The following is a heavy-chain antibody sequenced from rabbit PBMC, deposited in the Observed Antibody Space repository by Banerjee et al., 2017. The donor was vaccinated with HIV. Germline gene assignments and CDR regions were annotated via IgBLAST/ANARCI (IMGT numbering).Heavy chain of an antibody. CDR3: ARDYTYGYAGYAYAFNL. D-gene: IGHD6-1*01. Sequence: QSLEESGGGLVQPEGSLTLTCTASGFSFSSSYYMCWVRQAPGKGLEWVGCIYAGSGGSTYYASWAKGRFTISKTSSTTVTLQMTSLTAADTATYFCARDYTYGYAGYAYAFNLWGQGTLVTVS. J-gene: IGHJ4*01. V-gene: IGHV1S40*01. CDR1: GFSFSSSYY. CDR2: IYAGSGGST.